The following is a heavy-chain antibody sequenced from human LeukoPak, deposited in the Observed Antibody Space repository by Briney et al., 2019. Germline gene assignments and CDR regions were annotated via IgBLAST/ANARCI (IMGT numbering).Heavy chain of an antibody. J-gene: IGHJ4*02. CDR2: IYYSGST. Sequence: PSETLSLTCTVSGGSISSGGYYWSWIRQHPGKGLEWIGYIYYSGSTYYNPSLKSRVTISVDTSKNQFSLKLSSVTAADTAVHYCASLFNSGWPHAYWGQGILVSVSS. V-gene: IGHV4-31*03. CDR3: ASLFNSGWPHAY. CDR1: GGSISSGGYY. D-gene: IGHD6-19*01.